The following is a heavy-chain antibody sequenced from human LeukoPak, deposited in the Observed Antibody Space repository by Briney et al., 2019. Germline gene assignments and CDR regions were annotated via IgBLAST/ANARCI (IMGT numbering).Heavy chain of an antibody. V-gene: IGHV4-39*01. Sequence: PSETLSLTCTVSGGSISSSSYYWGWIRQPPGKGLEWIGSIYYSGSTYYNPSLKSRVTISVDTSKNQFSLKLSSVTAADTAVYYCARVRNRRGFGDRYGAFDIWGQGTMVTVSS. CDR2: IYYSGST. J-gene: IGHJ3*02. CDR3: ARVRNRRGFGDRYGAFDI. CDR1: GGSISSSSYY. D-gene: IGHD3-10*01.